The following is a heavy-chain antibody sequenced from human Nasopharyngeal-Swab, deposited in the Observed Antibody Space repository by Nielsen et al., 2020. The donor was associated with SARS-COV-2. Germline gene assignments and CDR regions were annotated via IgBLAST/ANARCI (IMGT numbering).Heavy chain of an antibody. Sequence: GESLKISCVGTGFTFSSFWMNWVRQAPGKGLEWVANINGDGSARYYVDSVRGRFTVSRDNAKNSLYLQMNSLRVEDTALYYCAGESGPNSFDIWGQGAMITVSS. J-gene: IGHJ3*02. CDR3: AGESGPNSFDI. V-gene: IGHV3-7*01. D-gene: IGHD2-15*01. CDR2: INGDGSAR. CDR1: GFTFSSFW.